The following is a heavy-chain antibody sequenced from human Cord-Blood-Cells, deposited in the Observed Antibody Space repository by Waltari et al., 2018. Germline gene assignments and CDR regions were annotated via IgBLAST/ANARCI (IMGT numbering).Heavy chain of an antibody. J-gene: IGHJ3*02. D-gene: IGHD3-9*01. CDR3: ARRAYDILTGYSDAFDI. V-gene: IGHV4-34*01. Sequence: QVQLQQWGAGLLKPSATLSLTCAVYGGSFSGYYWTWIRPPPGKGLEWIGEINHSGSTNYNPSLKSRVTISVDTSKNQFSLKLSSVTAADTAVYYCARRAYDILTGYSDAFDIWGQGTMVTVSS. CDR1: GGSFSGYY. CDR2: INHSGST.